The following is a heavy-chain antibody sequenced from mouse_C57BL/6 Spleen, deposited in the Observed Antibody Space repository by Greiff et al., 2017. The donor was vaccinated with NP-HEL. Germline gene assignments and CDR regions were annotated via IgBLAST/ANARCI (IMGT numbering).Heavy chain of an antibody. CDR1: GYTFTSYD. Sequence: VKLQESGPELVKPGASVKLSCKASGYTFTSYDINWVKQRPGQGLEWIGWIYPRDGSTKYNEKFKGKATLTVDTSSSTAYMELHSLTSEDSAVYFCARAFHYYGSGYDWYFDVWGTGTTVTVSS. CDR2: IYPRDGST. J-gene: IGHJ1*03. CDR3: ARAFHYYGSGYDWYFDV. V-gene: IGHV1-85*01. D-gene: IGHD1-1*01.